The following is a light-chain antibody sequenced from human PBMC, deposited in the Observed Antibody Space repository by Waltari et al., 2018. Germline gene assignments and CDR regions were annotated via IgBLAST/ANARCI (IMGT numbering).Light chain of an antibody. Sequence: QTALSQPASVPGSPGQSITIPCTGSSGDVGPFALVAWSQQYPGRSPQLILYAVTKPPSGVSSRFSGSKSGNTAFLTITELQADDEALYYCCSYAGGHPHYFVSYLFGSGTDVTV. CDR2: AVT. CDR1: SGDVGPFAL. CDR3: CSYAGGHPHYFVSYL. J-gene: IGLJ1*01. V-gene: IGLV2-23*02.